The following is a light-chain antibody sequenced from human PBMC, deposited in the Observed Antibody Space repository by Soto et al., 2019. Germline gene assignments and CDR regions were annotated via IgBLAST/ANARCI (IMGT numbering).Light chain of an antibody. CDR2: GAS. V-gene: IGKV3D-20*02. Sequence: VLTQSPGTLSLSPVESATLSCRASQTVSITYLTWYQQKPGQAPRLLIFGASKRATGIPDRFSGSGSGRDFTLTISGLEPEDFAVYYCQQRSNWPLTFGGGTKVDIK. J-gene: IGKJ4*01. CDR1: QTVSITY. CDR3: QQRSNWPLT.